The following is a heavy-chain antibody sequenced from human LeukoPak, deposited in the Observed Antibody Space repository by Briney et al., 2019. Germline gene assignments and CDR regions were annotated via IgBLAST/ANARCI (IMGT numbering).Heavy chain of an antibody. D-gene: IGHD3-10*01. Sequence: SETLSLTCAVYGGSFSGYYWSWLRQPPGKGLEWLGEINHSGSTNYNPSLKSRVTISVDTSKNQFSLKLSSVTAADTAVYYCASSELWFGNDAFDIWGQGTMVTVSS. J-gene: IGHJ3*02. CDR3: ASSELWFGNDAFDI. CDR2: INHSGST. V-gene: IGHV4-34*01. CDR1: GGSFSGYY.